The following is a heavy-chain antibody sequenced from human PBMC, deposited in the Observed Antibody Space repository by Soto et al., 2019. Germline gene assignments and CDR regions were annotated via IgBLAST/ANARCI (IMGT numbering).Heavy chain of an antibody. D-gene: IGHD6-13*01. V-gene: IGHV1-18*01. CDR1: GYTFTSYG. J-gene: IGHJ6*02. Sequence: ASVKVSCKASGYTFTSYGISWVRQAPGQGLEWMGWISAYNGNTNYAQKLQGRVTMTTDTSTSTAYMELRSLRSDDTAVYYCARVRQSDSSSWYSSYYYGMDVWGQGTTVTVSS. CDR3: ARVRQSDSSSWYSSYYYGMDV. CDR2: ISAYNGNT.